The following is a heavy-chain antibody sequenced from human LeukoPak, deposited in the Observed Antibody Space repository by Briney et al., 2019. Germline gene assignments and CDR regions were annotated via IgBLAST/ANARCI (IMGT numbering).Heavy chain of an antibody. CDR3: ASHGSGSYYFDY. CDR2: ITTYNGNT. J-gene: IGHJ4*02. D-gene: IGHD3-10*01. V-gene: IGHV1-18*01. Sequence: ASVKVSCKASGYTLTSYDISWVRQAPGQGLEWMGWITTYNGNTNFAQKFQGRVTMTTDTITSTAYMELRSLRSDDTAVYYCASHGSGSYYFDYWGQGALVTVSS. CDR1: GYTLTSYD.